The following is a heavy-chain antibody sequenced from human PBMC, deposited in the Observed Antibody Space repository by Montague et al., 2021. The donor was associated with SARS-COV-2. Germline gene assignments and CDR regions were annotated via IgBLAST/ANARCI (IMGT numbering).Heavy chain of an antibody. J-gene: IGHJ4*02. CDR1: GGSFSGYY. CDR2: INHYGST. V-gene: IGHV4-34*01. CDR3: ARVTTDVLRYLDWLTQEGRRYFDY. Sequence: SETLSLTCAVYGGSFSGYYWCWIRQPPGTGLGWNGEINHYGSTNYNPSLKSRVTISLDTSKTQFSLKLRSVTAADTAVYYCARVTTDVLRYLDWLTQEGRRYFDYWGQGTLVTVSS. D-gene: IGHD3-9*01.